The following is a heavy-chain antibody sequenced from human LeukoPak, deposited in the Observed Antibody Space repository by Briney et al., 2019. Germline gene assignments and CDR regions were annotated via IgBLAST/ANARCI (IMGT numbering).Heavy chain of an antibody. D-gene: IGHD3-16*02. J-gene: IGHJ4*02. V-gene: IGHV3-64*01. Sequence: GGSLRLSCAASGFTFSSYAMHRVRQAPGKGLEYVSAISSNGGSTYYANSVKGRFTISRDNSKNTLYLQMGSLRAEDMAVYYCARGLRLGELSLWGQGTLVTVSS. CDR2: ISSNGGST. CDR1: GFTFSSYA. CDR3: ARGLRLGELSL.